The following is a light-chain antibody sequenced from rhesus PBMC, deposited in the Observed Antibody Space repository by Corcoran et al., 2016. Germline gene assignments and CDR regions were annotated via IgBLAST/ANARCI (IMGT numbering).Light chain of an antibody. CDR2: SAS. CDR3: RQYYSDPFT. Sequence: DIQMTQSPSSLSASVGDTVTITCRASQSFSSSLAWYQQKPGKAPKLLIYSASSLQSGVPSRFSGSKSGTDFTRTISSLQPEDIASYYCRQYYSDPFTFGPGTKLDIK. V-gene: IGKV1-46*01. J-gene: IGKJ3*01. CDR1: QSFSSS.